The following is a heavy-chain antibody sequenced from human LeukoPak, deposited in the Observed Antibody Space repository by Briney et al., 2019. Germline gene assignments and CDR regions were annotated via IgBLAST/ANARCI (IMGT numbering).Heavy chain of an antibody. J-gene: IGHJ4*02. CDR1: GFTFSKYW. CDR3: ATKQWLAPPPDS. D-gene: IGHD6-19*01. CDR2: INTDGTVT. V-gene: IGHV3-74*01. Sequence: GGSLRLSCAASGFTFSKYWMLWVRRAPGKGLESVSRINTDGTVTIYADSVKGRFTVSRDNADNTMFLQMNSVRDEDTAVYYCATKQWLAPPPDSWGQGTPVTVSS.